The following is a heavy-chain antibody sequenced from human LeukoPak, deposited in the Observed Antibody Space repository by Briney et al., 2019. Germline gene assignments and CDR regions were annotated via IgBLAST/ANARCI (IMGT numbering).Heavy chain of an antibody. Sequence: GGSLRLSCAVSGITLSNYGMSWVRQAPGKGLEWVAGISDSAGRTNYADSVKGRFTISRDNPKNTLYLQMNSLRAEDTAVYFCAKRGVVIRVILVGFHKEAYYFDSWGQGALVTVSS. CDR3: AKRGVVIRVILVGFHKEAYYFDS. CDR2: ISDSAGRT. D-gene: IGHD2-21*01. V-gene: IGHV3-23*01. CDR1: GITLSNYG. J-gene: IGHJ4*02.